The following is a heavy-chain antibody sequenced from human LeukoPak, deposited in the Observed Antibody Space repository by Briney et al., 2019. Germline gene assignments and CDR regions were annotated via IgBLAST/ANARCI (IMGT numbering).Heavy chain of an antibody. CDR1: GFTFSIYN. Sequence: GGSLRLSCAASGFTFSIYNMNWVRQAPGKGLEWVSSISSSSYIYYADSVKGRFTISRDNAKNSLYLQTDSLRAEDTAVYYCARLTTTVTTPFDYWGQGTLVTVSS. CDR2: ISSSSYI. V-gene: IGHV3-21*01. J-gene: IGHJ4*02. D-gene: IGHD4-17*01. CDR3: ARLTTTVTTPFDY.